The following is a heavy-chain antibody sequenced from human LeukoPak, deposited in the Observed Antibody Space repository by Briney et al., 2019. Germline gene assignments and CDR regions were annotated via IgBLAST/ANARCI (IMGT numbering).Heavy chain of an antibody. D-gene: IGHD3-22*01. CDR3: AKDQAPFTMIVVVQDAFDI. V-gene: IGHV3-23*01. Sequence: GGSLRLSCAASGFTFSSYSMSWVRQPPGKGLEWVSAISGSGGSTYYADSLKGRFTISRDNSKNTLYLQMNSLRAEDTAVYYCAKDQAPFTMIVVVQDAFDIWGQGTMVTVSS. CDR2: ISGSGGST. J-gene: IGHJ3*02. CDR1: GFTFSSYS.